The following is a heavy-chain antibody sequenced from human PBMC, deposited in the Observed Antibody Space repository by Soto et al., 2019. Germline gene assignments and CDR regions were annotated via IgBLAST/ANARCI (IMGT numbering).Heavy chain of an antibody. V-gene: IGHV3-15*07. CDR2: IKSKTDGGTT. CDR1: GSTFINAW. CDR3: TTKPTYGDYYYYYYGMDV. Sequence: GGSLRLSCAASGSTFINAWMNWVRQAPGKGLEWVGRIKSKTDGGTTDYAAPVKGRFTISRDDSKNTLYLQMNSLKTEDTAVYYCTTKPTYGDYYYYYYGMDVWGQGTTVTVSS. D-gene: IGHD4-17*01. J-gene: IGHJ6*02.